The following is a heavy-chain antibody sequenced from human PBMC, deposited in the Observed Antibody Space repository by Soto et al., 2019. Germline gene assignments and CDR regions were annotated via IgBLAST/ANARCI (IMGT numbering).Heavy chain of an antibody. CDR3: ARDLGDYYYYYGMDV. V-gene: IGHV4-39*07. CDR1: GGSISSSSYY. Sequence: SETLSLTCTVSGGSISSSSYYWGWIRQPPGKGLEWIGSIYYSGSTYYNPSLKSRVTISVDTSKNQFSLKLSSVTAADTAVYYCARDLGDYYYYYGMDVWGQGTTVTVSS. J-gene: IGHJ6*02. CDR2: IYYSGST. D-gene: IGHD4-17*01.